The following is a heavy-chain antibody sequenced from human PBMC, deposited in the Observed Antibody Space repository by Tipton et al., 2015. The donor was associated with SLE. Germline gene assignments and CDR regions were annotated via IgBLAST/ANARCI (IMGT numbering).Heavy chain of an antibody. V-gene: IGHV4-34*01. CDR1: GGSFSGYY. Sequence: TLSLTCAVHGGSFSGYYWSWIRQSPGKGLEWIGEISHTGSTNYNPSLKSRVTISVDTSKNQFSLKLSSVTAADTAVYYCARRRWGDYWGQGTLVTVSS. D-gene: IGHD1-26*01. CDR2: ISHTGST. CDR3: ARRRWGDY. J-gene: IGHJ4*02.